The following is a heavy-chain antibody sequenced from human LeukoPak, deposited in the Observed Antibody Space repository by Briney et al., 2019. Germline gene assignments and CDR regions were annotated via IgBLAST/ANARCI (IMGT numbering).Heavy chain of an antibody. CDR2: IYYSGST. Sequence: SQTLSLTCTVSGGSISSGGYYWSWIRQHPGKALEWIGYIYYSGSTYYNPSLKSRVTISVDTSKNQFSLKLSSVTAADTAVYYCARSEEWERPENWFDPWGQGTLVTVSS. CDR3: ARSEEWERPENWFDP. D-gene: IGHD1-26*01. J-gene: IGHJ5*02. V-gene: IGHV4-31*03. CDR1: GGSISSGGYY.